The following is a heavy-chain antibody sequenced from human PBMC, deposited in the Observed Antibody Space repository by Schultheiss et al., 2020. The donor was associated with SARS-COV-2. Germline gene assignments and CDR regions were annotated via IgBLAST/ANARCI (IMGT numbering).Heavy chain of an antibody. Sequence: SETLSLTCTVSGGSISSGSYYWGWIRQPPGKGLEWIGSIYYSGSTYYNPSLKSRVTISVDRSKNQFSLKLSSVTAADTAVYYCASLDYYDSSGYLYWGQGTLVTVSS. J-gene: IGHJ4*02. CDR3: ASLDYYDSSGYLY. CDR1: GGSISSGSYY. V-gene: IGHV4-39*01. D-gene: IGHD3-22*01. CDR2: IYYSGST.